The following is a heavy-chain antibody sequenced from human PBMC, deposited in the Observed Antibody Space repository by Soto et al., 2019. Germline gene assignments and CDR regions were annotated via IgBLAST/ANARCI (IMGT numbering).Heavy chain of an antibody. Sequence: GASVKVSCKASGYTFTSYAMHWVRQAPGQGLEWMGWISAYNGNTNYAQKLQGRVTMTTDTSTSTAYMELRSLRSDDTAVYYCARWSPYYDILTGYYGYNWFDPWGQGTLVTVSS. CDR3: ARWSPYYDILTGYYGYNWFDP. CDR1: GYTFTSYA. D-gene: IGHD3-9*01. V-gene: IGHV1-18*01. CDR2: ISAYNGNT. J-gene: IGHJ5*02.